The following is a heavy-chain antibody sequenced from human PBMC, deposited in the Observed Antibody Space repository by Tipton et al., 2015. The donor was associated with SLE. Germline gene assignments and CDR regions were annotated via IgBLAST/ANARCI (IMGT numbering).Heavy chain of an antibody. Sequence: QLVQSGAEVKKPGSSVKASCKASGGTFSSYAISWVRQAPGQGLEWMGGIIPIFGTANYAQKFQGRVTITADESTSTAYMELSSLRSEDTAVYYCARGGHYYDSSGYYYWNYWGQGTLVTVSS. CDR3: ARGGHYYDSSGYYYWNY. CDR2: IIPIFGTA. J-gene: IGHJ4*02. D-gene: IGHD3-22*01. CDR1: GGTFSSYA. V-gene: IGHV1-69*01.